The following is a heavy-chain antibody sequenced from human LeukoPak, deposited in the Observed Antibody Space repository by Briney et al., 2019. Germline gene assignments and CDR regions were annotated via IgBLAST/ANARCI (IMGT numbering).Heavy chain of an antibody. CDR2: IYYSGST. V-gene: IGHV4-31*11. D-gene: IGHD3-10*01. CDR1: GGSISSGVYY. Sequence: SETLSLTCAVSGGSISSGVYYWSWIRQHPGKGLEWIGYIYYSGSTYYNPSLKSRVTISRDTPKNQFSLKLSSVTAADTAVYYCARGILLWSSYYFDYWGQGTLVTVSS. J-gene: IGHJ4*02. CDR3: ARGILLWSSYYFDY.